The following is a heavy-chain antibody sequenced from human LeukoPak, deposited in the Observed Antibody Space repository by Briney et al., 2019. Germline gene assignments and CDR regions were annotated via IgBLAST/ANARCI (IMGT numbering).Heavy chain of an antibody. J-gene: IGHJ4*02. CDR1: GYDFTTYW. V-gene: IGHV5-51*01. CDR2: IYPGDSDT. D-gene: IGHD3-22*01. Sequence: GESLKISCKGSGYDFTTYWIAWVRQMPGKGLEYMGIIYPGDSDTRYSPSFQGQVTISADKSISTAYLQWSSLKASDTAMYYCARSVGYGIMDSSGYYSNSYYFDYWGQGTLVTVSS. CDR3: ARSVGYGIMDSSGYYSNSYYFDY.